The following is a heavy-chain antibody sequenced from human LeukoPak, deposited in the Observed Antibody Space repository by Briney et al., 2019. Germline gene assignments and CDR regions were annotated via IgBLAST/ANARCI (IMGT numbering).Heavy chain of an antibody. Sequence: PGRSLRLSCAASEFTFSNYAMHWVRQAPGKGLEWVADISYDGSNKYYADSAKGRFTISRDNSKNTLYLQMNSLRGEDTAVYYCATGSCGIYCALDSWGQGTLVTVSS. V-gene: IGHV3-30*04. J-gene: IGHJ4*02. D-gene: IGHD2-15*01. CDR3: ATGSCGIYCALDS. CDR1: EFTFSNYA. CDR2: ISYDGSNK.